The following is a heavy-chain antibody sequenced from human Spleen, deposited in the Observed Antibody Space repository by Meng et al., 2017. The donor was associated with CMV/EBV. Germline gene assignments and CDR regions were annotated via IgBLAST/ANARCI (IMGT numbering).Heavy chain of an antibody. V-gene: IGHV1-8*01. Sequence: ASVKVSCKASGYTFTTYDINWLRQATGQGLEWMGWMNPNSGNTGYAQKFQGRVTMTRNTSISTAYMELSTLRSEDTAVYYCARAGDKIEQYDFWSGFGQGPQGMDVWGEGTTVTVSS. CDR3: ARAGDKIEQYDFWSGFGQGPQGMDV. J-gene: IGHJ6*04. D-gene: IGHD3-3*01. CDR1: GYTFTTYD. CDR2: MNPNSGNT.